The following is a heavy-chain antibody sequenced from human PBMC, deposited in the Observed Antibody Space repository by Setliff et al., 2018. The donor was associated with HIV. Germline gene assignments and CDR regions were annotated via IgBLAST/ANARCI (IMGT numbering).Heavy chain of an antibody. V-gene: IGHV3-15*03. D-gene: IGHD6-19*01. CDR2: IKSKAYGGTT. Sequence: QPGGSLRFSCAASGFTFNNAWMTWVRQAPGKGLEWVGHIKSKAYGGTTEYATSVKGRFTISRDDSKSIAYLEMDSLKTEDTAVYYCTRELAVPGTSFFDYWGQGTLVTVSS. J-gene: IGHJ4*02. CDR1: GFTFNNAW. CDR3: TRELAVPGTSFFDY.